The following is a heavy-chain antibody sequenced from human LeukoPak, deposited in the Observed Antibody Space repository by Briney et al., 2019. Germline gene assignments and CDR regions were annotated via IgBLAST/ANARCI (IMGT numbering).Heavy chain of an antibody. J-gene: IGHJ3*02. Sequence: SGGSLRLSCAASGFTFSSYEMNWVRQAPGKGLEWVSYISSGTSAIYYADSVKGRFTISRDNAKNSLYLQMNSLRAEDTAVYYCARYSYGANAFDIWGQGTMVTVSS. CDR2: ISSGTSAI. V-gene: IGHV3-48*03. D-gene: IGHD5-18*01. CDR3: ARYSYGANAFDI. CDR1: GFTFSSYE.